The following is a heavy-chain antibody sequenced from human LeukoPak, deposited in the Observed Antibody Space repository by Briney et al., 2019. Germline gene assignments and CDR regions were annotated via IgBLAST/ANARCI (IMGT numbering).Heavy chain of an antibody. J-gene: IGHJ3*02. V-gene: IGHV3-23*01. CDR2: ISGSGGST. CDR3: AKGALTIFGVVTIDAFDI. D-gene: IGHD3-3*01. CDR1: GFTFSSYA. Sequence: PGGSLRLSCAASGFTFSSYAMSWVRQAPGKGLEWVSAISGSGGSTYYADSVKGRFTISRDNSKNTLYLQMNSLRAEDTAVYYCAKGALTIFGVVTIDAFDIWGQGTMVTVSS.